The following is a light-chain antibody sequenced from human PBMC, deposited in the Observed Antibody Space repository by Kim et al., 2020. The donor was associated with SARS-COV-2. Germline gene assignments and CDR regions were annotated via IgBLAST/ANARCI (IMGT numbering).Light chain of an antibody. J-gene: IGKJ5*01. CDR2: AAS. CDR1: QVYSSG. CDR3: QQANSCPIT. V-gene: IGKV1-12*01. Sequence: APVGARITITRRVCQVYSSGVVCDQQKPVNAHKLLIYAASSLPSGVASRFSGSKSMTDFTLTISSLQPGDFATFFCQQANSCPITFGRGTRLEIK.